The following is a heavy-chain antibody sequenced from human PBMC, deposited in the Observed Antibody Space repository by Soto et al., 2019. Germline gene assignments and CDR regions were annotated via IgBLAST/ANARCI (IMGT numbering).Heavy chain of an antibody. Sequence: EVQLLESGGGLVQPGGSLRLSCVVSGLTFSNYWMSWVRQAPGKGLEWVANINQDGSESYYVDSVKGRFTISRDNAKNSLYLQMTGLRAEDTAVYYCARPARECSSPGCANGGQGTLVTVSS. V-gene: IGHV3-7*01. CDR1: GLTFSNYW. D-gene: IGHD2-2*01. CDR3: ARPARECSSPGCAN. J-gene: IGHJ4*02. CDR2: INQDGSES.